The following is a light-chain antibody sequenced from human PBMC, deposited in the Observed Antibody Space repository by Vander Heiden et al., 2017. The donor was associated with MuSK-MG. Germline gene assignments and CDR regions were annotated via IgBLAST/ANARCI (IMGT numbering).Light chain of an antibody. Sequence: DIQMTQSPSSLSASVGDRVTITCRASQSISSYLHWYQQKPGKAPKLLIYAASSLQSGVPSRFSGSGSGTDFTLTISSLQPEDFATYYCQQSNSTPITFGRGTKVDIK. CDR3: QQSNSTPIT. CDR1: QSISSY. V-gene: IGKV1-39*01. J-gene: IGKJ3*01. CDR2: AAS.